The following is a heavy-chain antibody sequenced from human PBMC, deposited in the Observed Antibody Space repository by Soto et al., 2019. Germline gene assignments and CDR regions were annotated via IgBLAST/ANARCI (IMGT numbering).Heavy chain of an antibody. CDR3: ARIQLDTIMALDY. D-gene: IGHD1-1*01. Sequence: QVQLVESGGGVVQPGTSLRLSCAASGFTFNTYGFHWVRQAPGKGLEWVAVIWSDGNNQYYADSVKGRFTISRDSSKNTLLLQMNSLRVEDTAVYYCARIQLDTIMALDYWGQGTLVTVSS. J-gene: IGHJ4*02. V-gene: IGHV3-33*01. CDR1: GFTFNTYG. CDR2: IWSDGNNQ.